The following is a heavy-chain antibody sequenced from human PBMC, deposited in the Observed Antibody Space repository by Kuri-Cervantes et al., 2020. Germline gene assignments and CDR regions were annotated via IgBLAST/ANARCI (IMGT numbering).Heavy chain of an antibody. D-gene: IGHD3-16*01. CDR1: GFTFDAYA. CDR2: ISWDGGST. Sequence: GGSLRLSCAASGFTFDAYAMHWVRQAPGKGLEWVSLISWDGGSTYYADSVKGRFTISRDNSKNSLYLQMNSLRAEDTALYYCAKDVAGEAYYMDVWGQGTTVTVSS. CDR3: AKDVAGEAYYMDV. J-gene: IGHJ6*03. V-gene: IGHV3-43D*03.